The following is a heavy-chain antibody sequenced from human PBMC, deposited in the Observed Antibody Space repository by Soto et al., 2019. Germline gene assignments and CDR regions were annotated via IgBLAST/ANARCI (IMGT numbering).Heavy chain of an antibody. CDR2: IGGSGGST. V-gene: IGHV3-23*01. J-gene: IGHJ6*02. CDR3: AKGTRIAAAGTRHYYYYYGMDV. Sequence: GGSLRLSCAASGFTFSSYAMSWVRQAPGKGLEWVSAIGGSGGSTYYADSVKGRFTISRDNSKSTLYLQMNSLRAEDTAVYYCAKGTRIAAAGTRHYYYYYGMDVWGQGTTVTVSS. CDR1: GFTFSSYA. D-gene: IGHD6-13*01.